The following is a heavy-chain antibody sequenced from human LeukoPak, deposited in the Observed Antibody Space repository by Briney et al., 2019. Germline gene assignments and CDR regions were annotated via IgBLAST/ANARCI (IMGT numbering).Heavy chain of an antibody. CDR1: GHSFTSYW. V-gene: IGHV5-51*01. CDR2: IYPGDSDT. J-gene: IGHJ4*02. Sequence: GESLKISCKGSGHSFTSYWIGWVRQMPGKGLEWMGIIYPGDSDTRYSPSFQGRVTISADKSISTAYLQWSSLKASDTAMYYCARRMTLAAAGPFDYWGQGTLVTVSS. CDR3: ARRMTLAAAGPFDY. D-gene: IGHD6-13*01.